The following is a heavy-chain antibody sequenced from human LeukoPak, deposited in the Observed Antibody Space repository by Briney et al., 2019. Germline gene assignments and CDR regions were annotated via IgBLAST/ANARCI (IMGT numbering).Heavy chain of an antibody. Sequence: GGSLRLSCAASGFTFINYPMHWVRQVPGKGLEWVALISYDGSNKYYADSVKGRFTISRDDSKNTLYLQMNSLRPEDKAVYYCARDADGVVDYWGQGTLVTVSS. V-gene: IGHV3-30-3*01. CDR3: ARDADGVVDY. CDR1: GFTFINYP. D-gene: IGHD3-10*01. CDR2: ISYDGSNK. J-gene: IGHJ4*02.